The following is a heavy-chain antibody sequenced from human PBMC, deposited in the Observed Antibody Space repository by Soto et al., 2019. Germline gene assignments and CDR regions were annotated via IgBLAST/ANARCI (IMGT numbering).Heavy chain of an antibody. V-gene: IGHV4-39*01. CDR3: ASIVNYYYYMDV. Sequence: SETLSLTCTVSGGSISSSSYYWGWIRQPPGKGLEWIGSIYYSGSTYYNPSLKSRVTISVDTSKNQFSLKLSSVTAADTAVYYCASIVNYYYYMDVWGKGTTVTVSS. CDR2: IYYSGST. D-gene: IGHD3-16*02. J-gene: IGHJ6*03. CDR1: GGSISSSSYY.